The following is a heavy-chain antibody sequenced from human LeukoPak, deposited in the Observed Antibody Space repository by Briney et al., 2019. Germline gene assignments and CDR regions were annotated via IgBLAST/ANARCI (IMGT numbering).Heavy chain of an antibody. CDR1: GGTFSSYA. D-gene: IGHD6-19*01. CDR3: ARGGSSGWYLGS. CDR2: IIPIFGIA. J-gene: IGHJ5*01. Sequence: GASVKVSCKASGGTFSSYAISWVRQAPGQGLEWMGRIIPIFGIANYAQKFQGRVTITADKSTSTAYMELSGLRSEDTAVYYCARGGSSGWYLGSWGQGTLVTVSS. V-gene: IGHV1-69*04.